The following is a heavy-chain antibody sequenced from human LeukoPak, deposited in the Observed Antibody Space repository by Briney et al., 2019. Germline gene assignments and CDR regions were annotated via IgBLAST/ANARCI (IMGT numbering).Heavy chain of an antibody. CDR2: ISKDETTK. Sequence: GGSLRVSCAGSGFSFSGYLLSWVRQAPGKGLELVATISKDETTKWYDDSVRGRFTISRDNAKNSLYLEMTSLRAEDTAVYYCARLLGMVTTFDDWGQGTLVTVSS. D-gene: IGHD4-23*01. CDR3: ARLLGMVTTFDD. CDR1: GFSFSGYL. J-gene: IGHJ4*02. V-gene: IGHV3-7*01.